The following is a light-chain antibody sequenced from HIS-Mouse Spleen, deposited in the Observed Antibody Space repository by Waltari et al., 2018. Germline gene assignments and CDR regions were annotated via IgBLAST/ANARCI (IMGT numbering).Light chain of an antibody. V-gene: IGLV3-10*01. CDR1: ALPKKY. Sequence: SYELTQPPPVSVSPGQTARITCSGDALPKKYAYWYQQKSGQAPVLVIYEDSKRPSGTPERVSGSSSGTMATLTISGAQVEDEVDYYCYSTDSSGNHRVFGGGTKLTVL. J-gene: IGLJ2*01. CDR3: YSTDSSGNHRV. CDR2: EDS.